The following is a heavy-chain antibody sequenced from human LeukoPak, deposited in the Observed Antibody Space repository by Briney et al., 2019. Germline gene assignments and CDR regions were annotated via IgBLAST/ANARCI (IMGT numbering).Heavy chain of an antibody. Sequence: PSETLSLTCTVSGGSISSYYWSWIRQPPGKGLEWIGYIYYSGSTYYNPSLKSRVTISVDTSKNQFSLKLSSVTAADTAVYYFASQRLLTFDYWGQGTLVTVSS. J-gene: IGHJ4*02. CDR1: GGSISSYY. CDR3: ASQRLLTFDY. CDR2: IYYSGST. V-gene: IGHV4-59*06. D-gene: IGHD3-22*01.